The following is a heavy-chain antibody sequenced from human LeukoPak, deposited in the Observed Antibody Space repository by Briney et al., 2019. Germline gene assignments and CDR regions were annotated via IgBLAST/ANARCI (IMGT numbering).Heavy chain of an antibody. D-gene: IGHD3-9*01. V-gene: IGHV4-38-2*02. J-gene: IGHJ5*02. CDR1: GYSISSAYY. Sequence: SETLSLTCTVSGYSISSAYYWGWIRQPPGKGLEWIGSIYHSGSTYYSPSLKSRVTISVDTSKNQFSLKLSSVTAADTAVYYCASGGFDWLYNWFDPWGQGTLVTVSS. CDR3: ASGGFDWLYNWFDP. CDR2: IYHSGST.